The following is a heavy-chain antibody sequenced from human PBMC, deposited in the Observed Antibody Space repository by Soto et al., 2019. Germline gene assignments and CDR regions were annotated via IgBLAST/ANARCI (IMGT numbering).Heavy chain of an antibody. CDR2: IYYIGST. J-gene: IGHJ4*02. D-gene: IGHD3-10*01. V-gene: IGHV4-31*03. CDR1: GGSISSGGYY. Sequence: SETLSLTCTVSGGSISSGGYYWSWIRQHPGKGLEWIGYIYYIGSTYYNPSLKSRVTISVDTSKNQFSLRLTSVTAADTAMYFCARDRTISDYRSSGALGLWGQGTLVTVSS. CDR3: ARDRTISDYRSSGALGL.